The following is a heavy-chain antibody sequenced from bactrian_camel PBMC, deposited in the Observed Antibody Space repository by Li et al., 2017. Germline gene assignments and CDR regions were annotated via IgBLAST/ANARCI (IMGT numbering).Heavy chain of an antibody. J-gene: IGHJ4*01. CDR3: VLLGYEDNY. CDR1: GLTFDNYA. D-gene: IGHD3*01. CDR2: VDAGGTST. Sequence: VQLVESGGGSVQSGGSLRLSCVASGLTFDNYAIGWFRQAPGKVRERVGLVDAGGTSTWYADSVKGRFTVSRDNAKNTLYLQLNSLKTKDTAMYYCVLLGYEDNYWAQGTQVTVS. V-gene: IGHV3S63*01.